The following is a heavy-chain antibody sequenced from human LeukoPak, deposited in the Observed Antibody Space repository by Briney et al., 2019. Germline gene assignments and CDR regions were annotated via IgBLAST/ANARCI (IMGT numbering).Heavy chain of an antibody. CDR3: ALISIVVVPAAIPFDY. J-gene: IGHJ4*02. D-gene: IGHD2-2*02. CDR1: GGSISSSSYY. CDR2: IYHSGST. V-gene: IGHV4-39*07. Sequence: SETLSLTCTVSGGSISSSSYYWGRIRQPPGKGLEWIGSIYHSGSTYYNPSLKSRVTISVDTSKNQFSLKPSSVTAADTAVYYCALISIVVVPAAIPFDYWGQGTLVTVSS.